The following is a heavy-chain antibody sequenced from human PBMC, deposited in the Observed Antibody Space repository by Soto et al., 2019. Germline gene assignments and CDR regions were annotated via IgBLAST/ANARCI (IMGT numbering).Heavy chain of an antibody. J-gene: IGHJ4*02. CDR2: INHSGNT. Sequence: PSETLSLTCAVYGGSFSGYYWSWLRQPPGKGLEWIGEINHSGNTNYNPSLKSRVTISVDTSKNQLFLNLSSVTAADTAMYYCARHHVRGRTIAGAAEFWGQGTLVTVSS. CDR1: GGSFSGYY. V-gene: IGHV4-34*01. CDR3: ARHHVRGRTIAGAAEF. D-gene: IGHD6-13*01.